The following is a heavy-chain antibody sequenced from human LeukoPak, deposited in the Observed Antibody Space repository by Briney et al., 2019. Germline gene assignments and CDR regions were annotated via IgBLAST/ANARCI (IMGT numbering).Heavy chain of an antibody. V-gene: IGHV1-24*01. Sequence: ASVKVSCKVSGYTLTELSMHWVRQAPGKGLEWMGGFDPEDGETIYAQKFQGRVTITADKSTSTAYMELSSLRSEDTAVYYCARDSPPAYYDFWSGQPQGPGYYGMDVWGQGTTVTVSS. CDR3: ARDSPPAYYDFWSGQPQGPGYYGMDV. CDR1: GYTLTELS. CDR2: FDPEDGET. D-gene: IGHD3-3*01. J-gene: IGHJ6*02.